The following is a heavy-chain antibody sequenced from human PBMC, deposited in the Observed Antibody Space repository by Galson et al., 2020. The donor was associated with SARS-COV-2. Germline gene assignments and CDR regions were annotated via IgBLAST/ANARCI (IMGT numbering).Heavy chain of an antibody. CDR2: THYSGST. V-gene: IGHV4-30-2*01. Sequence: SETLSLTCAVSGGSISYGAFSWSWIRQPPGKGLEWIGDTHYSGSTYYNPSLKSRVTISVDRTKNQFSLKLASVTAADTALYYCARGAKTFDLWGQGILVTVSS. CDR1: GGSISYGAFS. J-gene: IGHJ4*02. CDR3: ARGAKTFDL.